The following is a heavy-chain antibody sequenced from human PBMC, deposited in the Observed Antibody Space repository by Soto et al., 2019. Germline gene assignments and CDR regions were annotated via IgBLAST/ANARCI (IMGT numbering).Heavy chain of an antibody. CDR3: ASDFHFDIDH. Sequence: QVQLVQSGAEVQKPGASVKVSCKTSGYIFNNFGITWVRQAPGLGLEWLGWIYSKTGTINFAQKFQGRVTITTDTSTITAFMELRSLTFDDSSVYFSASDFHFDIDHWCQGTLVTVS. V-gene: IGHV1-18*01. CDR2: IYSKTGTI. CDR1: GYIFNNFG. J-gene: IGHJ4*02.